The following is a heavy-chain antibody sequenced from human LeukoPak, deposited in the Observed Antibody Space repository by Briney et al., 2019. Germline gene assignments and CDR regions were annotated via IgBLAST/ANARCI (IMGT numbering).Heavy chain of an antibody. CDR3: ARPLPNSPTSFDY. CDR1: GFTSSSYS. CDR2: ISSSSSYI. J-gene: IGHJ4*02. Sequence: GGSLRLSCAASGFTSSSYSMNWVRQAPGKGLEWVSSISSSSSYIYYADSVKGRSTISRDNAKNSLYLQMNSLRAEDTAVYYCARPLPNSPTSFDYWGQGTLVTVSS. V-gene: IGHV3-21*01.